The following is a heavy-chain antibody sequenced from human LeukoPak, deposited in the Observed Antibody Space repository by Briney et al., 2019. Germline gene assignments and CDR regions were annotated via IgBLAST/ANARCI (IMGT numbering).Heavy chain of an antibody. Sequence: SETLSLTCTVSGGSINSGDYYWVWIRQPPGKGLEWIGSIYYSGSTSYNPSLKSRVTMTVDTSKSQFSLKLSSVTAADTAVYYCAREEDSSGYYSYWGQGTLVTVSS. D-gene: IGHD3-22*01. CDR3: AREEDSSGYYSY. CDR2: IYYSGST. V-gene: IGHV4-39*07. CDR1: GGSINSGDYY. J-gene: IGHJ4*02.